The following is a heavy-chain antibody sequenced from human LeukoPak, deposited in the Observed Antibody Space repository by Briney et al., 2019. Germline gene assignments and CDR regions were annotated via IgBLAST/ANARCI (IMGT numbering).Heavy chain of an antibody. CDR3: ARGVYSSSWYPGGPPGMDV. J-gene: IGHJ6*02. D-gene: IGHD6-13*01. CDR1: GGTFSSYA. V-gene: IGHV1-2*02. Sequence: ASVKVSCKASGGTFSSYAISWVRQAPGQGLEWMGWINPNSGGTNYAQKFQGRVTMTRDTSISTAYMELSRLRSDDTAVYYCARGVYSSSWYPGGPPGMDVWGQGTTVTVSS. CDR2: INPNSGGT.